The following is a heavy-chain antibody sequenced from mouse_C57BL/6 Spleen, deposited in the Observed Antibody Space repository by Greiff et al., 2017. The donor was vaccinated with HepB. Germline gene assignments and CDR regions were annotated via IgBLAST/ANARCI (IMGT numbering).Heavy chain of an antibody. CDR1: GYTFTSYW. Sequence: QVQLQQPGAELVKPGASVKLSCKASGYTFTSYWMHWVKQRPGQGLEWIGMIHPNSGSTNYNEKFKSKATLTVDKSSSTAYMQLSSLTSEDSAVYYCARSLGRAYYGTRDYWGQGTTLTVSS. CDR3: ARSLGRAYYGTRDY. D-gene: IGHD1-1*01. J-gene: IGHJ2*01. CDR2: IHPNSGST. V-gene: IGHV1-64*01.